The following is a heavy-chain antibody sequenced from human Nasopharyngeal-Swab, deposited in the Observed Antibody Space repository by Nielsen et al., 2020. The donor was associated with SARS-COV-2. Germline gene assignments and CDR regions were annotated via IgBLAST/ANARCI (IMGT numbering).Heavy chain of an antibody. D-gene: IGHD7-27*01. CDR1: GFTFSSYG. CDR3: ARGGLLELGFYWYFDL. Sequence: GGSLRLSCAASGFTFSSYGMHWVRQAPGKGLEWVAVISYDGSNKYYADSVKGRFTISRDNSKNTLYLQMNSLRAEDTAVYYCARGGLLELGFYWYFDLWGRGTLVTVSS. CDR2: ISYDGSNK. J-gene: IGHJ2*01. V-gene: IGHV3-30*03.